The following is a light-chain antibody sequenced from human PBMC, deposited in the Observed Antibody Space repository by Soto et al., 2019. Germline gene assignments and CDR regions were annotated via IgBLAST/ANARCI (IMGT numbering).Light chain of an antibody. CDR2: DAY. CDR3: QLRSTWPRT. CDR1: QSVSNY. J-gene: IGKJ1*01. Sequence: EIVLTQSPATLSLSPGERATLSCRASQSVSNYLAWYQQRPGQAPRLLIYDAYNRATDIPARFSGSGSGTDCTLTISSMQHPDFVVPYFQLRSTWPRTFGQGTEVEIK. V-gene: IGKV3-11*01.